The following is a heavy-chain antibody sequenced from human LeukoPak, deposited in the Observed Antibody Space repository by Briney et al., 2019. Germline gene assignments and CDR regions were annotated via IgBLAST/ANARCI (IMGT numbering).Heavy chain of an antibody. CDR3: AGDTPPGGEYYFEY. CDR2: IWHDGSKE. CDR1: GFSFSTYG. V-gene: IGHV3-33*01. Sequence: PGGSLRLSCAVSGFSFSTYGMHWVRQAPDTGLEWLALIWHDGSKEYYADSVKGRFTISRDNSKNTLYLEMNSLRADDTAMYYCAGDTPPGGEYYFEYWGQGALVTVSS. D-gene: IGHD3-16*01. J-gene: IGHJ4*02.